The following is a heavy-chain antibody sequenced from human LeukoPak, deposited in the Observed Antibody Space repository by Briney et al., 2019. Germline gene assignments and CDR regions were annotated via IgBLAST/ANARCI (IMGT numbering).Heavy chain of an antibody. CDR3: AKDRKRWLHFADY. Sequence: QPGGSLRFSCVASGFTFSSYAIHWVRQAPGKGLEWVALISHDGSNGYYADSVKGRFTISRDNSKNTVYLQMNSLRAEDTAVYYCAKDRKRWLHFADYWGQGTLVTVSS. D-gene: IGHD5-24*01. CDR1: GFTFSSYA. V-gene: IGHV3-30*07. J-gene: IGHJ4*02. CDR2: ISHDGSNG.